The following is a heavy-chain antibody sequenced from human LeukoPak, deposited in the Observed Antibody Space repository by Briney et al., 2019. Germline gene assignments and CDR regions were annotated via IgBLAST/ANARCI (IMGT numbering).Heavy chain of an antibody. Sequence: PSETLSLTCTVSGGSVSSGTYYWSWIRQPPGKGLEWIGYIYYSGSTNYNPSLKSRVTISVDTSKNQFSLKLSSMTAADTAVYYCARDPYYYDSSPSGAFDIWGQGTMVTVSS. CDR1: GGSVSSGTYY. J-gene: IGHJ3*02. D-gene: IGHD3-22*01. CDR2: IYYSGST. V-gene: IGHV4-61*01. CDR3: ARDPYYYDSSPSGAFDI.